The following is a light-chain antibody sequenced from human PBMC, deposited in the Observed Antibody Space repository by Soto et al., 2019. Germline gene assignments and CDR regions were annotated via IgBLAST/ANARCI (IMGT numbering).Light chain of an antibody. CDR2: DVS. Sequence: IQMTQSPSTLSGSVGDRVTITCRASQTISSWLAWYQQKPGKAPKLLLYDVSNLESGVPSRFSGSGSGTEFTLTISSLQSDDFATYFCQQYDRYRTFGQGTKADI. CDR1: QTISSW. CDR3: QQYDRYRT. V-gene: IGKV1-5*01. J-gene: IGKJ1*01.